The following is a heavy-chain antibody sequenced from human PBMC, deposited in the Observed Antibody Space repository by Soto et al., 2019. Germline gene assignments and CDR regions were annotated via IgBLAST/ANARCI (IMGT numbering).Heavy chain of an antibody. Sequence: QVQLVQSGAEVRKPGASVKISCKASGYIFTSYAIHWLRQAPGQRLEWRGWINGGAGDTRYSVNFQGRVTFTRDTAATTAFMDLSSLSSADTAIYYCARSPSRMAAETQLDPWGQGTLVSVSS. CDR1: GYIFTSYA. D-gene: IGHD6-6*01. J-gene: IGHJ5*02. CDR3: ARSPSRMAAETQLDP. CDR2: INGGAGDT. V-gene: IGHV1-3*01.